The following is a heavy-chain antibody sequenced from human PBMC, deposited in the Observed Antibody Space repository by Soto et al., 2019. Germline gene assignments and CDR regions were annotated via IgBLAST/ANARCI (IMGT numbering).Heavy chain of an antibody. Sequence: EVQLLESGGGLVQPGGSLRLSCAASGFTFSSYAMSWVRQAPGKGLEWVSAISGSGGSAYYADSVKGRFTISRDNSKSTLYLQMNSVRAEDTAVYYCAKGLILLYSCADVDYWGQGTLVTVSS. D-gene: IGHD6-25*01. CDR1: GFTFSSYA. V-gene: IGHV3-23*01. J-gene: IGHJ4*02. CDR2: ISGSGGSA. CDR3: AKGLILLYSCADVDY.